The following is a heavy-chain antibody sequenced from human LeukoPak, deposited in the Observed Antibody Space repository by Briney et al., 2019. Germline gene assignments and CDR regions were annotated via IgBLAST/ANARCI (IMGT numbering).Heavy chain of an antibody. J-gene: IGHJ4*02. D-gene: IGHD3-22*01. CDR1: GFTFSSYW. CDR3: ARKSGPYYDSSAYYYFDY. CDR2: MRQDGSEK. V-gene: IGHV3-7*01. Sequence: GGSLRLSCAASGFTFSSYWTSWVRLAPGKGLEWVANMRQDGSEKYYVDSVKGRFTISRDNAKNSLYLLLNSLRAEDTAVYYCARKSGPYYDSSAYYYFDYWGQGTLVTVSS.